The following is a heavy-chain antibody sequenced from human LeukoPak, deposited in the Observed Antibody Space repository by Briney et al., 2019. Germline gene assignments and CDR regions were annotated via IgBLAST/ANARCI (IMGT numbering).Heavy chain of an antibody. J-gene: IGHJ3*02. V-gene: IGHV1-18*01. CDR2: ISAYNDNI. CDR1: GYTFSRYG. D-gene: IGHD3-22*01. CDR3: ASSGSSGQGAFDI. Sequence: GASVKVSCKTSGYTFSRYGVTWLRQAPGQGLEWMAWISAYNDNINYAQKLQGRVTMTTDTSTSTAYMELRSLRSDDTAVYYCASSGSSGQGAFDIWGQGTMVTVSS.